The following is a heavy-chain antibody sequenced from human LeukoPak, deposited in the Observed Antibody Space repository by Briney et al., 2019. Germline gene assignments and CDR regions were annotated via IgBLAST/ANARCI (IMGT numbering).Heavy chain of an antibody. CDR2: ISYTGGET. V-gene: IGHV4-59*08. CDR1: GGSINLYY. Sequence: KPSETLSLTCTVSGGSINLYYWSWIRQPPGKGLEWIGYISYTGGETNHNPSLKSRLTISVDTSKNQFSLMLTSVTAADTAVYYCARQPGGTAAFDIWAQGTMVTVSS. J-gene: IGHJ3*02. CDR3: ARQPGGTAAFDI. D-gene: IGHD1-14*01.